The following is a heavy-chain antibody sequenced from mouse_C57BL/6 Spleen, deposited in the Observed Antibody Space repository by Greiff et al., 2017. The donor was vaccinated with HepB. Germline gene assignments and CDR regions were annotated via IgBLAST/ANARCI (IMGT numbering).Heavy chain of an antibody. D-gene: IGHD1-1*01. Sequence: EVQRVESGGGLVKPGGSLKLSCAASGFTFSDYGMHWVRQAPEKGLEWVAYISSGSSTIYYADTVKGRFTISRDNAKNTLFLQMTSLRSEDTAMYYCARPLYYGSSPWFAYWGQGTLVTVSA. J-gene: IGHJ3*01. CDR1: GFTFSDYG. CDR3: ARPLYYGSSPWFAY. V-gene: IGHV5-17*01. CDR2: ISSGSSTI.